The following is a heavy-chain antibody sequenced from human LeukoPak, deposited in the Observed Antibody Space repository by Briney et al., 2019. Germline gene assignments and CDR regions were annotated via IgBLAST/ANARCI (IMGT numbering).Heavy chain of an antibody. Sequence: ASVKVSCKASGYTFTSYAMHWVRQAPGQRLEWMGWINAGNGNTKYSQKFQGRVTITRDTSASTTYMELSSLRSEDTAVYYCARDLTPGVIANWGQGTLVTVSS. CDR1: GYTFTSYA. CDR3: ARDLTPGVIAN. V-gene: IGHV1-3*01. J-gene: IGHJ4*02. CDR2: INAGNGNT. D-gene: IGHD3-10*01.